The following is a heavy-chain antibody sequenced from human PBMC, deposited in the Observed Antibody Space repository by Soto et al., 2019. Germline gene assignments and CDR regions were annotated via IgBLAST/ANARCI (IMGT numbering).Heavy chain of an antibody. J-gene: IGHJ6*02. V-gene: IGHV3-11*01. Sequence: GGSLRLSCAASGFTFSDYYMSWIRQAPGKGLEWVSYISSSGSAINYADSVKGRFTISRDNAKNSLYLQMNSLRAEDTAVYYCSRNRISQRGGYYYYYGMDVWGQGTTVTVSS. CDR1: GFTFSDYY. CDR2: ISSSGSAI. CDR3: SRNRISQRGGYYYYYGMDV. D-gene: IGHD6-25*01.